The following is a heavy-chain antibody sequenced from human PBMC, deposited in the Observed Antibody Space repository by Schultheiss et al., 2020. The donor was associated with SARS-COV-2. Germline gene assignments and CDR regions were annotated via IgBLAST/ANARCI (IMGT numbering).Heavy chain of an antibody. D-gene: IGHD1-26*01. Sequence: SETLSLTCTVSGGSISSYYWSWIRQPAGKGLEWIGRIYTSGSTNYNPSLKSRVTISVDTSKNQFSLKLSSVTAADTAVYYCARVVVGATLDAFDIWGQGTMVTVSS. CDR1: GGSISSYY. CDR3: ARVVVGATLDAFDI. CDR2: IYTSGST. J-gene: IGHJ3*02. V-gene: IGHV4-4*07.